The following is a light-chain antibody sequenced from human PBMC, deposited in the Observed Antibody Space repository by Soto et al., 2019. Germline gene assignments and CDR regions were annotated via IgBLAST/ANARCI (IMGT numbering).Light chain of an antibody. V-gene: IGLV2-23*02. J-gene: IGLJ1*01. CDR3: CSYTNSNTYV. Sequence: QSVLTQPASVSGSPGQSITISCTGTSSDVGSNTLVSWYQQHPGKAPKVMIYEVSKRPSGVSNRFSGPKSGKTASLTISGLQAEDEADYYCCSYTNSNTYVFGTGTKVTVL. CDR2: EVS. CDR1: SSDVGSNTL.